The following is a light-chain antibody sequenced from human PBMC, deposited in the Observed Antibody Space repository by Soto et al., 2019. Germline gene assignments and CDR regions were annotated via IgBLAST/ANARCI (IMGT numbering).Light chain of an antibody. CDR2: DVS. V-gene: IGLV2-14*01. Sequence: QSALTQPASVSGSPGQSITISCTGTSSDVGAYNYVSWYQQYPGKAPKLMIYDVSNRPSGVSNRFSGSKSGNTASLTISGLQAEDEADYYCSSYTSSSTPFYVFGTGTQLTVL. CDR1: SSDVGAYNY. CDR3: SSYTSSSTPFYV. J-gene: IGLJ1*01.